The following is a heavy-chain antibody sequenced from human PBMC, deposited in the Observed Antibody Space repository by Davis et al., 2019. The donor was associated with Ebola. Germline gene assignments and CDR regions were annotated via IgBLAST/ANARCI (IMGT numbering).Heavy chain of an antibody. J-gene: IGHJ5*02. CDR3: AKVHPPTTVTTGWFDP. V-gene: IGHV3-23*01. D-gene: IGHD4-17*01. CDR1: GFIFSSYA. Sequence: ESLMISCAASGFIFSSYAMSWVRQAPGKGLEWVSSISVRSITYHADSVKGRFTISRDNSKNTRYLQMNSLRAEDTAVYYCAKVHPPTTVTTGWFDPWGQGTLVTVSS. CDR2: ISVRSIT.